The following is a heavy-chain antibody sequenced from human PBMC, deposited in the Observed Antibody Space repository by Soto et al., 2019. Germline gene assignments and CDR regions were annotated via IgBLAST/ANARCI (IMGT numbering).Heavy chain of an antibody. CDR1: GGSVSSGSYY. J-gene: IGHJ4*02. V-gene: IGHV4-61*01. CDR2: IYYSGST. D-gene: IGHD3-22*01. Sequence: SETLSLTCTVSGGSVSSGSYYWSWIRQPPGKGLEWIGYIYYSGSTNYNPSLKSRVTISVDTSKNQFSLKLSSETAADTAVYYCARDYYDSSGPHGFDYWGQGTLVTVSS. CDR3: ARDYYDSSGPHGFDY.